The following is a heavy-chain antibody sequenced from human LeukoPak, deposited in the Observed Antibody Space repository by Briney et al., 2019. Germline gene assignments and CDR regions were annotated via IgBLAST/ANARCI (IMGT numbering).Heavy chain of an antibody. CDR2: ISYDGSNK. CDR1: GFTFSSYG. D-gene: IGHD5-12*01. Sequence: PGGSLRLSCAASGFTFSSYGMHWVRQAPGKGLEWVAVISYDGSNKYYADSVRGRFTFSRDNSKNTLYLQMNSLRAEDTAVYYCAKSGLVADYFDYWGQGTLVTVSS. V-gene: IGHV3-30*18. CDR3: AKSGLVADYFDY. J-gene: IGHJ4*02.